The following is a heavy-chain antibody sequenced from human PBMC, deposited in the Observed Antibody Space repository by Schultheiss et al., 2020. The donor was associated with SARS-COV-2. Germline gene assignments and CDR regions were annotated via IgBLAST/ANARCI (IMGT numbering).Heavy chain of an antibody. CDR2: ISWNSGSI. J-gene: IGHJ6*03. V-gene: IGHV3-9*01. D-gene: IGHD3-9*01. Sequence: SLKISCAASGFTFDDNAMHWVRQAPGKGLEWVSGISWNSGSIGYADSVKGRFTISRDNAKNSLYLQMNSLRAEDTAVYYCARAQTYYDIFDYMDVWGKGTTVTVSS. CDR1: GFTFDDNA. CDR3: ARAQTYYDIFDYMDV.